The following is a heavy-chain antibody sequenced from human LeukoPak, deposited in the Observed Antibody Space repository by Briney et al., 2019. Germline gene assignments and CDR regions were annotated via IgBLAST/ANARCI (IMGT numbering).Heavy chain of an antibody. J-gene: IGHJ4*02. V-gene: IGHV4-39*01. CDR1: GGSISSSSYY. CDR3: ARRRRYYGSGSFLSYYFDY. CDR2: IYYSGST. D-gene: IGHD3-10*01. Sequence: PSETLSLTCTVSGGSISSSSYYWGWIRQPPGKGLEWIGSIYYSGSTYYNPSLKSRVTISVDTSKNQFSLKLSSVTAADTAVYYCARRRRYYGSGSFLSYYFDYWGQGTLVTVSS.